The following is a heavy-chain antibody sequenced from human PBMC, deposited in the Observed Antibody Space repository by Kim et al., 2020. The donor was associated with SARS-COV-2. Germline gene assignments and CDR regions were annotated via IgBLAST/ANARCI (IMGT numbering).Heavy chain of an antibody. D-gene: IGHD6-13*01. J-gene: IGHJ6*02. CDR1: GGSFSGYY. Sequence: SETLSLTCAVYGGSFSGYYWSWIRQPPGKGLEWIGEINHSGSTNYNPSLKSRVTISVDTSKNQFSLKLSSVTAADTAVYYCARLYSSSWYGGYYYYGMDVWGQGTTVTVSS. V-gene: IGHV4-34*01. CDR2: INHSGST. CDR3: ARLYSSSWYGGYYYYGMDV.